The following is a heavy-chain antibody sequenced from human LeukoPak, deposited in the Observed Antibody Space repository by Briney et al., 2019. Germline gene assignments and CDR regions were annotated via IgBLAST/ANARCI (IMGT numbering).Heavy chain of an antibody. CDR2: ISSSSSYI. CDR1: GFTFSSYS. Sequence: PGGSLRLSCAASGFTFSSYSMNWVRQAPGKGLEWVSSISSSSSYIYYADSVKGRFTISRDNAKNSLYLQMNSLRAEDTAVYYCARGPNSSGLEDYYYYGMDVWGQGTTVTVSS. D-gene: IGHD6-19*01. V-gene: IGHV3-21*01. CDR3: ARGPNSSGLEDYYYYGMDV. J-gene: IGHJ6*02.